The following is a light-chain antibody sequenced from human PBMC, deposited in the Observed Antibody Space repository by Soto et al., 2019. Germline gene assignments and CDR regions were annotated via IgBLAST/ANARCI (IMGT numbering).Light chain of an antibody. J-gene: IGKJ5*01. Sequence: IVLRLSAGTLSLSSGERATLSCSASQSVSSYLAWYQQKPGQAPRLLIYDASNRATGIPARFSGSGSGTDFTLTISGLEPEDFAVYYCQQRSNWPPITFGQGTLLEIK. CDR3: QQRSNWPPIT. CDR1: QSVSSY. V-gene: IGKV3-11*01. CDR2: DAS.